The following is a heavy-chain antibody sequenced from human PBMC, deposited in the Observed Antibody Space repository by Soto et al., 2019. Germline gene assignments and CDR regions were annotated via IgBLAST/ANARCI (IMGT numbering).Heavy chain of an antibody. Sequence: EVQLVESGGGLVQPGGSLRLSCAASGFIVSSNYMTWVRQAPGKGQEWVSIMYSGGTTYYAESVKGRFTISRHISKNTLDLQMNTLRFEDTAVYYCARVAGDDPLDIWGPGTMVTVSS. CDR2: MYSGGTT. CDR1: GFIVSSNY. J-gene: IGHJ3*02. CDR3: ARVAGDDPLDI. D-gene: IGHD2-21*02. V-gene: IGHV3-53*04.